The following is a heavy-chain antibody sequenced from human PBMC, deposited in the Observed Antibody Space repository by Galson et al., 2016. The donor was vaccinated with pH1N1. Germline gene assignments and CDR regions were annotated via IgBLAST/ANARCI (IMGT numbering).Heavy chain of an antibody. V-gene: IGHV1-69*05. CDR1: GGPFTNYA. Sequence: SVKVSCKASGGPFTNYAINWVRQAPGQGLEWMGGITPIFGSADLASKFQDRVTITTDESTNTAYMEMTSLRFEDTAVYYCARDLKFGVIGDWGQGTLVTVSS. CDR2: ITPIFGSA. CDR3: ARDLKFGVIGD. J-gene: IGHJ4*02. D-gene: IGHD3-16*01.